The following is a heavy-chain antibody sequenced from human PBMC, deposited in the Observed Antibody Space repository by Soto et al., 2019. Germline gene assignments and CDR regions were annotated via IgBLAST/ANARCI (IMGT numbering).Heavy chain of an antibody. Sequence: QVQLVESGGGVVQPGRSLRLSCAASGFTFSSYGMHWFRQSPGKGLEWVAVIWYDGSNKYYADSVKGRFTISRDNSKNKLYLQQNSRRAEEPAVYYCARRTTGTTGAYYFYYNGMDVWGQGTTVSVSS. CDR2: IWYDGSNK. J-gene: IGHJ6*02. CDR1: GFTFSSYG. CDR3: ARRTTGTTGAYYFYYNGMDV. D-gene: IGHD4-4*01. V-gene: IGHV3-33*01.